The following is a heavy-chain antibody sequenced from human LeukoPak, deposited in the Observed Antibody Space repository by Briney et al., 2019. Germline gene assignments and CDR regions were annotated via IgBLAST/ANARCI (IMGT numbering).Heavy chain of an antibody. V-gene: IGHV3-23*01. CDR3: AKAESESCTGTTCYPFAY. D-gene: IGHD2-2*01. J-gene: IGHJ4*02. Sequence: GGSLRLSCAASGFTFSSYAMNWVRGAPGKRLEWGSSIFGGGGSTYYADSVKGRFTISRDNTKNTLYLQMNSLRAEDTAVYYCAKAESESCTGTTCYPFAYWGQGTLVTVSS. CDR1: GFTFSSYA. CDR2: IFGGGGST.